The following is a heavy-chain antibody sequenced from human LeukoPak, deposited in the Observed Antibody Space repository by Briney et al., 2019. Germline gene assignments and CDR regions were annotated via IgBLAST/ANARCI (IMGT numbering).Heavy chain of an antibody. CDR1: GFTFSSYA. D-gene: IGHD1-26*01. V-gene: IGHV3-30-3*01. J-gene: IGHJ5*02. CDR2: ISYDGSNK. CDR3: ARDQDGEVGAPLFDP. Sequence: GRSLRLSCAASGFTFSSYAMHWVRQAPGKGLEWVAVISYDGSNKYYADSVKGRFTISRDNSKNTLYLQMNSLRAEDTAVYYCARDQDGEVGAPLFDPWGQGTLVTVSS.